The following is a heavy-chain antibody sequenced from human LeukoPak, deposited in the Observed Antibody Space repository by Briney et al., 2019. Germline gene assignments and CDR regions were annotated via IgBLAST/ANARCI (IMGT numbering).Heavy chain of an antibody. D-gene: IGHD4-17*01. Sequence: PSETLSLTCTVSGGSISSYYWSWIRQPPGKGLEWIGYIYYSGSINYNPSLKSRVTISVDTSKNQFSLELSSVTAADTAVYYCASTVTTSTAWYFDLWGRGTLVTVSS. CDR2: IYYSGSI. J-gene: IGHJ2*01. V-gene: IGHV4-59*01. CDR3: ASTVTTSTAWYFDL. CDR1: GGSISSYY.